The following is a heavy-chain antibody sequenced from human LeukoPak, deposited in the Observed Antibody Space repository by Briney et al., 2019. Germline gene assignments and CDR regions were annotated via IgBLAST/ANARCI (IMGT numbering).Heavy chain of an antibody. CDR2: IYYSGST. V-gene: IGHV4-59*01. Sequence: SETLSLTCTVSGGSISSYYWSWIRQPPGKGLEWIGYIYYSGSTNYDPSLKSRVTISVDTSKNQFSLKLSSVTAADTAVYYCARDSRQYSSSWGYSDYWGQGTLVTVSS. CDR1: GGSISSYY. CDR3: ARDSRQYSSSWGYSDY. J-gene: IGHJ4*02. D-gene: IGHD6-13*01.